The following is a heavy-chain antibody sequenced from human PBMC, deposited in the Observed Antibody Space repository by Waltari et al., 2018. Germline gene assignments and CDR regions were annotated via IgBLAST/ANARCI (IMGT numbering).Heavy chain of an antibody. D-gene: IGHD3-16*01. Sequence: QVQLVQSGGEVKKPGASVKVSCTTSGFTFTSNAISGVRQAPGQGLEWTGGINGYNGDTNYAEKLQGRLTVTTDSSTSTAYMELRSLRSDDTAVYFCSGGVIGGGFDVWGQGTMVTVSS. J-gene: IGHJ3*01. CDR3: SGGVIGGGFDV. CDR1: GFTFTSNA. CDR2: INGYNGDT. V-gene: IGHV1-18*01.